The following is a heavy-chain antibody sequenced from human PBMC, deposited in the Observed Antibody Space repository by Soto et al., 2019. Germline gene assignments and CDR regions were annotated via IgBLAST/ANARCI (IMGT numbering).Heavy chain of an antibody. V-gene: IGHV3-49*03. D-gene: IGHD3-22*01. J-gene: IGHJ6*02. CDR1: GFTFGDYA. CDR3: TPTYYYYDSSGPNTYGMDV. CDR2: IRSKAYGGTT. Sequence: PGGSLRLSCTASGFTFGDYAMSWFRQAPGKGLEWVGFIRSKAYGGTTEYAASVKGRFTISRDDSKSIAYLQMNSLKTEDTAVYYCTPTYYYYDSSGPNTYGMDVWGQGTTVTVS.